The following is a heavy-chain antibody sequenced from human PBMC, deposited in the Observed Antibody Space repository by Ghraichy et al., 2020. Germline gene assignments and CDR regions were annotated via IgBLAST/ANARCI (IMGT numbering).Heavy chain of an antibody. V-gene: IGHV3-23*01. D-gene: IGHD2-15*01. CDR2: ISGSGGST. CDR1: GFTFSSYA. Sequence: GESLNISCAASGFTFSSYAMSWVRQAPGKGLEWVSAISGSGGSTYYADSVKGRFTISRDNSKNTLYLQMNSLRAEDTAVYYCAKDRSSIVAATPGYWGQGTLVTVSS. J-gene: IGHJ4*02. CDR3: AKDRSSIVAATPGY.